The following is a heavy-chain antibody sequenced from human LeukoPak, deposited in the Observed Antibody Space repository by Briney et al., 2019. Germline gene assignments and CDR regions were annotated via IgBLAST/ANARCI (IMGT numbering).Heavy chain of an antibody. Sequence: GGSLILSCAASGFTSGIYAMSWVRQAPGKGLEWVSAFSGGGDSFYADSVKGRSTISRDTSNKILYLRMSSLRAEDTAVYYCAKEVDRHFDLKYWGQGALVTVSS. J-gene: IGHJ4*02. CDR3: AKEVDRHFDLKY. D-gene: IGHD3-22*01. V-gene: IGHV3-23*01. CDR1: GFTSGIYA. CDR2: FSGGGDS.